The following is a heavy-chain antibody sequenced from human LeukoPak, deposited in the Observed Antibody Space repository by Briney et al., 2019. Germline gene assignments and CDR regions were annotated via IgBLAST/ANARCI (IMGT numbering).Heavy chain of an antibody. CDR3: ARDFDDYVFVWSDP. J-gene: IGHJ5*02. Sequence: GGSLRLSCAASGFTFSSYWMSWVRQAPGKGLEWVANIKQDGSEKYYVDSVKGRFTISRDNAKNSLYLQMNSLRAEDTAVYYCARDFDDYVFVWSDPWGQGTLVTVSS. CDR2: IKQDGSEK. D-gene: IGHD4-17*01. V-gene: IGHV3-7*01. CDR1: GFTFSSYW.